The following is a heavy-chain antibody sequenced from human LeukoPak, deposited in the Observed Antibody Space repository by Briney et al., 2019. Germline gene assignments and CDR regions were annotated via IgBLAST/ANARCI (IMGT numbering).Heavy chain of an antibody. D-gene: IGHD6-19*01. V-gene: IGHV3-7*01. CDR2: IKDDGSEK. Sequence: GGSLRLSCVGSGFTFSSYWMTWVRQAPGKGLEWVANIKDDGSEKYSVDSVKGRFTISRDNAKNLLYLQMSSLRAEDTAVYYCARDGALYSSGWYAGYWGQGTLVTVSS. CDR1: GFTFSSYW. CDR3: ARDGALYSSGWYAGY. J-gene: IGHJ4*02.